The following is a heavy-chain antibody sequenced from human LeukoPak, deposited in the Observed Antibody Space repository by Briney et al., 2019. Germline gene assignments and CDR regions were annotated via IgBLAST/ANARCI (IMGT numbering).Heavy chain of an antibody. D-gene: IGHD3-16*01. CDR1: GFSLNDYD. V-gene: IGHV3-66*01. J-gene: IGHJ5*02. Sequence: GGSLRLSCAASGFSLNDYDMNWIRQAPGKGLEWVSVIYSGGSTYYADSVKGRFTISRDNSKNTLYLQMNSLRAEDTAVYYCARDVQGAEFDPWGQGTLVTVSS. CDR2: IYSGGST. CDR3: ARDVQGAEFDP.